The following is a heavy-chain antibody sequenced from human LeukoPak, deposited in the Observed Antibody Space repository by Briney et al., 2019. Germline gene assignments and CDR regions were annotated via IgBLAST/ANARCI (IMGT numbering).Heavy chain of an antibody. CDR1: GGTFSSYA. J-gene: IGHJ4*02. CDR2: IIPIFGTA. V-gene: IGHV1-69*05. CDR3: ARDAGGGGRIYFDY. Sequence: ASVKVSCKASGGTFSSYAISWVRQAPGQGLEWMGGIIPIFGTANYAQKFQGRVTMTRDTSTSTVYMELSSLRSEDTAVYYCARDAGGGGRIYFDYWGQGTLVTVSS. D-gene: IGHD4-23*01.